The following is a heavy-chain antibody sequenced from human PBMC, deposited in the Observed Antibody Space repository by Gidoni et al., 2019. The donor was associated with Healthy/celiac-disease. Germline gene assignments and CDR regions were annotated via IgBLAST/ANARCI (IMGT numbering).Heavy chain of an antibody. Sequence: QVQLVESGGGVVQPGRSLRLSCAASGYTFSSYAMHWVRQAPGKGLEWVAVISYDGSNKYYADSVKGRFTISRDNSKNTLYLQMNSLRAEDTAVYYCARRSSGHIDYWGQGTLVTVSS. CDR3: ARRSSGHIDY. V-gene: IGHV3-30-3*01. D-gene: IGHD3-22*01. CDR2: ISYDGSNK. J-gene: IGHJ4*02. CDR1: GYTFSSYA.